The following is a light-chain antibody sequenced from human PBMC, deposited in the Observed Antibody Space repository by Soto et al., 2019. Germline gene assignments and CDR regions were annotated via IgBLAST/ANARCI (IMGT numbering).Light chain of an antibody. Sequence: DIQMTQSPSSLSASVGAIFTITSCASPSISSSLNWYQQKPGKALKLLIYAASSLQSGAPSRFSGSGSGTDFTLTISSLQPEDFATYYCQQSYSTPVTFGGGTKVDIK. CDR3: QQSYSTPVT. V-gene: IGKV1-39*01. CDR2: AAS. J-gene: IGKJ4*01. CDR1: PSISSS.